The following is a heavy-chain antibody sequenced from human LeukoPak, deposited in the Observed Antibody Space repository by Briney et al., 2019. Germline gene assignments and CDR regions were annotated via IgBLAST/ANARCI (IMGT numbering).Heavy chain of an antibody. D-gene: IGHD5-12*01. V-gene: IGHV1-2*02. J-gene: IGHJ4*02. CDR3: ARDSVRGYSGYDCVDY. Sequence: ASVKVSCKASGYTFTGYYMHWVRQAPGQGLEWMGWINPNSGGTNYAQKFQGRVTMTRDTSISTAYMELSRLRSDDTAVYYCARDSVRGYSGYDCVDYWGQGTLVTVSS. CDR2: INPNSGGT. CDR1: GYTFTGYY.